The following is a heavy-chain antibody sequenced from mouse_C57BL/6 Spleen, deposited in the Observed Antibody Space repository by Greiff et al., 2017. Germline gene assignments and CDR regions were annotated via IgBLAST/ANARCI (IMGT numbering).Heavy chain of an antibody. CDR3: ARRAVATDYAMDY. J-gene: IGHJ4*01. CDR2: IYPGDGDT. CDR1: GYAFSSSW. D-gene: IGHD1-1*01. V-gene: IGHV1-82*01. Sequence: QVQLQQSGPELVKPGASVKISCKASGYAFSSSWMNWVKQRPGKGLEWIGRIYPGDGDTNYNGKFKGKATLTADKSSSTAYMQLSSLTSEDSAVYFCARRAVATDYAMDYWGQGTSVTVSS.